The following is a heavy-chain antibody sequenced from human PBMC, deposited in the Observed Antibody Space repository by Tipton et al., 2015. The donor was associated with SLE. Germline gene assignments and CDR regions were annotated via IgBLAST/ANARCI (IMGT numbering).Heavy chain of an antibody. V-gene: IGHV4-4*02. Sequence: TLSLTCTVSGGSISSSIWWTWVRQPPGKGLEWIGEIFHSGSTNYNPSLRGRVTMSLDKSKNQFPLKLSSVTAADTAVYYCARAGGGDSNWFDPWGQGTLVTVSS. D-gene: IGHD2-21*01. CDR2: IFHSGST. J-gene: IGHJ5*02. CDR3: ARAGGGDSNWFDP. CDR1: GGSISSSIW.